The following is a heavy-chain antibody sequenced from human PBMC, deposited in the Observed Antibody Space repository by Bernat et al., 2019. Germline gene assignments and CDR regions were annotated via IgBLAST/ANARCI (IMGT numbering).Heavy chain of an antibody. CDR1: GCSISSSSYY. J-gene: IGHJ4*02. D-gene: IGHD2-2*01. Sequence: QLQLQESGPGLVKPSETLSLTCTVSGCSISSSSYYWGWIRQPPGKGREGWGSTYYSGSTYYNPSLKSRGTISVDTSKNKFSLKLSFVTAADTAVYYCARRWGYCSSTSCPSYFDYWGQGTLVTVSS. CDR3: ARRWGYCSSTSCPSYFDY. CDR2: TYYSGST. V-gene: IGHV4-39*01.